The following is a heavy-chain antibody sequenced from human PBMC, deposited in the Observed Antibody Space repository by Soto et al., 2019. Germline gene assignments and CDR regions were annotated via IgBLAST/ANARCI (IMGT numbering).Heavy chain of an antibody. D-gene: IGHD2-21*01. Sequence: QVLLVQSGAEVKKPGSSVKVSCKTSGGTFSSFAISWVRLAPGHGLEWMGVIIPRFAAPTYAQKFQGRASITADESTRTAYMELSGLRSDDTAVYYCARDRVMRGNAYYYGMDVWGQGTTVTVS. CDR1: GGTFSSFA. CDR2: IIPRFAAP. V-gene: IGHV1-69*12. CDR3: ARDRVMRGNAYYYGMDV. J-gene: IGHJ6*02.